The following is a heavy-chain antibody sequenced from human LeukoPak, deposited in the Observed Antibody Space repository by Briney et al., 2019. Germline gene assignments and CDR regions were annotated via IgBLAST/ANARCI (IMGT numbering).Heavy chain of an antibody. CDR3: ARVLEFGLQSDY. D-gene: IGHD4-11*01. CDR1: GGSISSGGYY. CDR2: IYYSGST. Sequence: SQTLSLTCTVSGGSISSGGYYWSWIRQHPGKGLEWIGYIYYSGSTYYNPSLKSRVTISVDTSKNQFSLKLSSVTAADTAVYYCARVLEFGLQSDYWGQGTLVTVSS. J-gene: IGHJ4*02. V-gene: IGHV4-31*03.